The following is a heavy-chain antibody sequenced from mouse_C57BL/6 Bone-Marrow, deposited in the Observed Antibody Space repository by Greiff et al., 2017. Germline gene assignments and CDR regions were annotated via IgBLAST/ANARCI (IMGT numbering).Heavy chain of an antibody. CDR1: VYTFTSYW. D-gene: IGHD3-2*02. CDR3: ARGSGLPWFAY. V-gene: IGHV1-69*01. CDR2: IDPSDSYT. J-gene: IGHJ3*01. Sequence: QVQLQQPGAELVMPGASVKLSCKASVYTFTSYWMHWVKQRPGQGLEWIGEIDPSDSYTNYNQKFKGKYTLTVDKSSSTAYMQLSSLTSEDSAVYYCARGSGLPWFAYWGQGTLVTVSA.